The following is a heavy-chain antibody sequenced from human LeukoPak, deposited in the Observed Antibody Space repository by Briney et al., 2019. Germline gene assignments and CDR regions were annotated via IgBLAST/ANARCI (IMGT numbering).Heavy chain of an antibody. V-gene: IGHV3-21*01. J-gene: IGHJ4*02. D-gene: IGHD1-7*01. Sequence: GGSLRLSCAASGFSFSSYSMNWVRQAPGKGLEWVSFISSSSSYIYYAGSVKGRFTISRDNAKNSLYLQMNSLRAEDTAVYYCARSYNWNYAQDDYWGQGTLVTVSS. CDR1: GFSFSSYS. CDR3: ARSYNWNYAQDDY. CDR2: ISSSSSYI.